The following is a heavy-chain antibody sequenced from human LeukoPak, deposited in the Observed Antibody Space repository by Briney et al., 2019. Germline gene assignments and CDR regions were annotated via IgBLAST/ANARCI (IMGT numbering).Heavy chain of an antibody. Sequence: SETLSLTCTVSGGSISSYYRSWIRQPPGKGLEWVGYTYYSGSNNYNRSFKSRVTISVDPAKNHFSLKLSAVSAADTAVYSCAGGRRGSGSSNFDYWGQEPLVSVSS. D-gene: IGHD3-10*01. CDR3: AGGRRGSGSSNFDY. CDR1: GGSISSYY. V-gene: IGHV4-59*01. J-gene: IGHJ4*02. CDR2: TYYSGSN.